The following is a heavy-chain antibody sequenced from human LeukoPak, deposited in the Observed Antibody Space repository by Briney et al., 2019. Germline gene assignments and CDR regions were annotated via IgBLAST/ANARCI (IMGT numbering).Heavy chain of an antibody. V-gene: IGHV4-34*01. CDR2: INHRGSS. D-gene: IGHD2-15*01. CDR1: GESFSAYC. Sequence: SETLSLTCAVYGESFSAYCWNWIRQAPGKPLEYIGEINHRGSSHYNPSLKTRVPLSVDTSKKQFSLKLTSVTAADTAVYFCARGSSFDGYCSAAACDAGYYDSWGQGTPVTVSS. J-gene: IGHJ4*02. CDR3: ARGSSFDGYCSAAACDAGYYDS.